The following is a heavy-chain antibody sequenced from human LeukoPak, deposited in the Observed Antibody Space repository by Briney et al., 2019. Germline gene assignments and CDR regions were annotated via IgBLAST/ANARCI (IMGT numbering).Heavy chain of an antibody. V-gene: IGHV5-51*01. Sequence: GESLKISCKGSGYSFTTYWIVWVRQMPGKGLEWMGIIYPGDSDTRYSPSFQGQVTISADKSISTAYLQWSSLKASDTAMYYCARGRDGYNDAFDIWGQGTMVTVSS. CDR1: GYSFTTYW. CDR2: IYPGDSDT. J-gene: IGHJ3*02. CDR3: ARGRDGYNDAFDI. D-gene: IGHD3-10*01.